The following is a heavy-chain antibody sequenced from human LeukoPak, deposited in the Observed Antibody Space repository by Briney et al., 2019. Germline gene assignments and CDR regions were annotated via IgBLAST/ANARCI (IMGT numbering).Heavy chain of an antibody. J-gene: IGHJ5*02. V-gene: IGHV1-3*03. Sequence: GASVKVSCKASGYTFTYYTMHWVRQAPGQRLQWMGWINAGNGNAKYSQDFQGRVTITRDTAASTAYMELSSLRSEDTAVYYCARDTEPGTLWFGEFILYDWFDPWGQGTLVTVSS. CDR3: ARDTEPGTLWFGEFILYDWFDP. CDR2: INAGNGNA. D-gene: IGHD3-10*01. CDR1: GYTFTYYT.